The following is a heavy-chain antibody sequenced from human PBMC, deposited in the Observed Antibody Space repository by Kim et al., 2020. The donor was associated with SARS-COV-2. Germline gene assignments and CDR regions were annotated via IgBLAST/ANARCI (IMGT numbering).Heavy chain of an antibody. Sequence: GGSLRLSCAASGFTFSSYSMNWVRQAPGKGLEWVSSISSSSSYIYYADSVKGRFTISRDNAKNSLYLQMNSLRAEDTAVYYCASPLRPYSSSWCFDYWGQGTLVTVSS. D-gene: IGHD6-13*01. J-gene: IGHJ4*02. CDR3: ASPLRPYSSSWCFDY. V-gene: IGHV3-21*01. CDR2: ISSSSSYI. CDR1: GFTFSSYS.